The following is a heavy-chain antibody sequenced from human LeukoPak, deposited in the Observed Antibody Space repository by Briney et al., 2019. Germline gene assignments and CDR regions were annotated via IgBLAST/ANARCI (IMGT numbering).Heavy chain of an antibody. V-gene: IGHV1-2*02. CDR2: IDTNSGAT. Sequence: GASVKVSCKASGYTFSAYYMHWVRQAPGQGLDWMGWIDTNSGATKYAQKFQGRVTITRDTSIGTAYMELSTLISDDTAVYYCASEAFCVGGSCQLHSVASWGPGTLVTVSS. CDR3: ASEAFCVGGSCQLHSVAS. J-gene: IGHJ4*02. CDR1: GYTFSAYY. D-gene: IGHD2-15*01.